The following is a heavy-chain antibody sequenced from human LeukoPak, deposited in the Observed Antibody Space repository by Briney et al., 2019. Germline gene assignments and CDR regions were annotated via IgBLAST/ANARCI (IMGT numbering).Heavy chain of an antibody. V-gene: IGHV5-51*01. D-gene: IGHD3-10*01. CDR1: GYSFTSYW. CDR2: IYPGDSDT. J-gene: IGHJ5*02. Sequence: GESLKISCKGSGYSFTSYWIGWVRQMPGKGLEWMGIIYPGDSDTRYSPSFQGQVTISADKSISTAYLQWSSLKASDTAMYYCARHSVWFGESNWFDPWGQGTLVTVSS. CDR3: ARHSVWFGESNWFDP.